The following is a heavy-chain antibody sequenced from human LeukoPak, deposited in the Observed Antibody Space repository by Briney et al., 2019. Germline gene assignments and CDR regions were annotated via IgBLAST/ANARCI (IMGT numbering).Heavy chain of an antibody. J-gene: IGHJ4*02. Sequence: GGSLRLSCAASGFSFSNYWMSWVRQAPGKGLEWVANIKQDGSEKYYVDSVKGRFTISRDNAKNSLYLQMASLRAEDTAVYYCARDDCTNGVCCFDYWGQGTLVTVSS. CDR3: ARDDCTNGVCCFDY. V-gene: IGHV3-7*01. CDR1: GFSFSNYW. D-gene: IGHD2-8*01. CDR2: IKQDGSEK.